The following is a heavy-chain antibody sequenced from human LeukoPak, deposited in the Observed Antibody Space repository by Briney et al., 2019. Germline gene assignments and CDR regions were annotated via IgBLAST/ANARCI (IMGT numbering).Heavy chain of an antibody. CDR1: GFTFDTYW. V-gene: IGHV3-30*03. Sequence: GGSLRLSCVASGFTFDTYWMHWVRQAPGKGLDWVAVISSDGSYKYYADSVKGRFTISRDNSKNTLYLQMNDLRAEDTAVYYCATDSGSGFYGGSFDYWGQGTRVTVSS. D-gene: IGHD6-19*01. CDR3: ATDSGSGFYGGSFDY. J-gene: IGHJ4*02. CDR2: ISSDGSYK.